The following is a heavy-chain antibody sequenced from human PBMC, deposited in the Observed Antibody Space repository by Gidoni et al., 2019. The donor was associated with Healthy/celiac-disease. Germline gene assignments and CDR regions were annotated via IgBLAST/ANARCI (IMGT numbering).Heavy chain of an antibody. CDR3: TRGSVAGRGSY. CDR1: GFTFGDYA. J-gene: IGHJ4*02. D-gene: IGHD6-19*01. V-gene: IGHV3-49*05. CDR2: IRSKAYGGTT. Sequence: EMQLVESGGGLVKPGRSLRLSCTASGFTFGDYAMSWFRQAPGKGLEWVGFIRSKAYGGTTEYAASVKGRFTISRDDSKSIAYLQMNSLKTEDTAVYYCTRGSVAGRGSYWGQGTLVTVSS.